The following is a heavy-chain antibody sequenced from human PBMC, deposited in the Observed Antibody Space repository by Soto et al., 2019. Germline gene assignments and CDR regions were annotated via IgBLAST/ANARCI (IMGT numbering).Heavy chain of an antibody. D-gene: IGHD2-15*01. Sequence: SETLSLTCTVSGGSISSDRWSWSRQPPGKGLEWIGYIYYSGSTNYNPSLKSRVTISVDTSKNQFSLKLSSVTAADTAVYYCAREGYCSGGSRPWHFDYWGQGTLVTVS. CDR2: IYYSGST. J-gene: IGHJ4*02. CDR3: AREGYCSGGSRPWHFDY. V-gene: IGHV4-59*01. CDR1: GGSISSDR.